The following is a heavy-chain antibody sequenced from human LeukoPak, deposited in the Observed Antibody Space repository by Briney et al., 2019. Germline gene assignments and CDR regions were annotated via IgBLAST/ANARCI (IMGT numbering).Heavy chain of an antibody. V-gene: IGHV4-39*01. Sequence: PPETLSLTCTVSGGSISTDASYWAWIRQPPGKGLEWIGSIYHSGSTYYSSSLKSRVTLSVDTSKNQFSLKMSSVTAADTAVFYCARLFSRGWEYHFGLDVWGQGTTVTVS. J-gene: IGHJ6*02. CDR2: IYHSGST. CDR3: ARLFSRGWEYHFGLDV. D-gene: IGHD6-19*01. CDR1: GGSISTDASY.